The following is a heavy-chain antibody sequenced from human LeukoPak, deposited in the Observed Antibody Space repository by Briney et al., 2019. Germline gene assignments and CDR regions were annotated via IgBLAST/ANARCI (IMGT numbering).Heavy chain of an antibody. CDR2: IYYSGST. CDR3: ARSNWGSNWFDP. D-gene: IGHD7-27*01. J-gene: IGHJ5*02. V-gene: IGHV4-59*01. CDR1: GGSISSYY. Sequence: PSETLSLTCTVSGGSISSYYWSWIRQPPGKGLEWIGYIYYSGSTNYNPSLKGRVTISVDTSKNQFSLKLSSVTAADTAVYYCARSNWGSNWFDPWGQGTLVTVSS.